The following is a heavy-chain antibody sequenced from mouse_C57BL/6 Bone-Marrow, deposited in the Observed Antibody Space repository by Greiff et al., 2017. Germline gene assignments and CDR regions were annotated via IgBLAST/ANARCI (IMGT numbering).Heavy chain of an antibody. CDR1: GYTFTSYW. J-gene: IGHJ2*01. D-gene: IGHD1-1*01. Sequence: QVQLQQPGAELVKPGASVKLSCKASGYTFTSYWMQWVKQRPGQGLEWIGEIDPSDSYTNYNQKFKGKATLTVDTSSSTAYMQLSSLTSEDSAVXYCARSRAYYYGSSYGDYWGQGTTLTVSS. V-gene: IGHV1-50*01. CDR3: ARSRAYYYGSSYGDY. CDR2: IDPSDSYT.